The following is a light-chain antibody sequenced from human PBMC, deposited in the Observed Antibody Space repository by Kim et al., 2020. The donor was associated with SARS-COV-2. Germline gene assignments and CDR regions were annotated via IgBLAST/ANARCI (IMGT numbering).Light chain of an antibody. Sequence: TVKPTCTLSNRHYNYAIGWHQEQPGKGPRYLMKVNSDGSHSKGDGIPDRFSGSSSGAARYLTSSSLQSDDEADYYCQTWGPGIRVFGGGPQLTVL. CDR1: NRHYNYA. CDR3: QTWGPGIRV. CDR2: VNSDGSH. V-gene: IGLV4-69*01. J-gene: IGLJ3*02.